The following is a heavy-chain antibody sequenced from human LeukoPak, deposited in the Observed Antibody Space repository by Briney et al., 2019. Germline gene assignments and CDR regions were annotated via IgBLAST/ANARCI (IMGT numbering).Heavy chain of an antibody. CDR1: GFTFSSYT. Sequence: PGGSLRLSCAASGFTFSSYTMNWVRQAPGKGLEWVSYISSSSSIIYYSDSVKGRFTISRDNAKSSLYLQMNSLRAEDTAVYYCARDYGCSGSSCYSIDYWGQGTLATVSS. J-gene: IGHJ4*02. V-gene: IGHV3-48*01. D-gene: IGHD2-15*01. CDR2: ISSSSSII. CDR3: ARDYGCSGSSCYSIDY.